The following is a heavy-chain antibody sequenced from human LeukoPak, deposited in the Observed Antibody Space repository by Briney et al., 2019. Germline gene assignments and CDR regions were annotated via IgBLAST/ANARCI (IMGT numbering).Heavy chain of an antibody. CDR2: IYYSGST. CDR1: GDSISSVY. D-gene: IGHD6-13*01. Sequence: SETLSLTCTVSGDSISSVYWSWIRQPPGKGLEWIGYIYYSGSTNYNPSLQSRVIISVDTSKNQFSLKLGSVTAADTAVYYCARDRAAALFDYWGQGTLVTVSS. J-gene: IGHJ4*02. CDR3: ARDRAAALFDY. V-gene: IGHV4-59*01.